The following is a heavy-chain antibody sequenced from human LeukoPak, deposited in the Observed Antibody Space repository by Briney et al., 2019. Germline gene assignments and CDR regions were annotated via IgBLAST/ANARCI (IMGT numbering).Heavy chain of an antibody. CDR3: ARVSPQRYCSSTSCPPDDYYYYMDV. CDR2: IIPIFGTA. CDR1: GGTFSSYA. V-gene: IGHV1-69*05. J-gene: IGHJ6*03. D-gene: IGHD2-2*01. Sequence: GPPVKVSCKASGGTFSSYAISWVRQAPGQGLEWMGGIIPIFGTANCAQKFQGRVTITTDEFTSTAYMELSSLRSEDTAVYYCARVSPQRYCSSTSCPPDDYYYYMDVWGKGTTVTVSS.